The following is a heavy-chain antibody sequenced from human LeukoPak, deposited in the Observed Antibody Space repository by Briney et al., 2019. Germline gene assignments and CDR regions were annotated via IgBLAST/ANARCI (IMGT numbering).Heavy chain of an antibody. V-gene: IGHV1-18*01. CDR1: GCTFTSYG. D-gene: IGHD4-17*01. Sequence: ASVKVSCKASGCTFTSYGISWVRQAPGQGLEWMGWISAYNGNTNYAQKLQGRVTMTTDTSTSTAYMELRSLRSDDTAVYYCARVRGDYVLGWFDPWGQGTLVTVSS. J-gene: IGHJ5*02. CDR3: ARVRGDYVLGWFDP. CDR2: ISAYNGNT.